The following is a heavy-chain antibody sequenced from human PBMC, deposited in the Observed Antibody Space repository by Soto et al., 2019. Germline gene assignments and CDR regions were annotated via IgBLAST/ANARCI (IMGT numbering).Heavy chain of an antibody. D-gene: IGHD4-17*01. Sequence: EVQLVGAGGGLVKPGGSLRLSCAASGFTFSSYSMNWVRQAPGKGLEWVSSISSSSSYIYYADSVKGRFTISRDNAKNSLYLQMNSLRAEDTAVYYCARSDYGDYGYFDYWGQGTLVTVSS. J-gene: IGHJ4*02. CDR1: GFTFSSYS. CDR3: ARSDYGDYGYFDY. CDR2: ISSSSSYI. V-gene: IGHV3-21*01.